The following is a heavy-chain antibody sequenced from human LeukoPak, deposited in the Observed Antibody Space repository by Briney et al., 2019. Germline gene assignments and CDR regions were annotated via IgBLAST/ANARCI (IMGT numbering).Heavy chain of an antibody. CDR1: GFSFRTYP. D-gene: IGHD6-13*01. J-gene: IGHJ4*02. Sequence: EGSLRLSCAASGFSFRTYPMHWVRQAPGKGLEWVAVISTDGRDKKYADSVKGRFTISRDNSKNTLDLQMNSLRPEDTAVFYCARDWEIASAVYFFDYWGQGTVVTVSS. CDR3: ARDWEIASAVYFFDY. CDR2: ISTDGRDK. V-gene: IGHV3-30*04.